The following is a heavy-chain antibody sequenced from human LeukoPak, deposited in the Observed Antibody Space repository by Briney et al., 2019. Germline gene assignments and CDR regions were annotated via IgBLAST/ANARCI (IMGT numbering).Heavy chain of an antibody. V-gene: IGHV4-38-2*02. D-gene: IGHD2-2*01. Sequence: SETLSLTCTVSGYSINNVYYWGWIRQPPGKGLEWIGSIYHSGSTYYNPSLKSRVTISVDTSKDQFSLKLSSVTAADTAVYYCARVHSYCSSTSCLDYWGQGTLVTVSS. CDR3: ARVHSYCSSTSCLDY. J-gene: IGHJ4*02. CDR2: IYHSGST. CDR1: GYSINNVYY.